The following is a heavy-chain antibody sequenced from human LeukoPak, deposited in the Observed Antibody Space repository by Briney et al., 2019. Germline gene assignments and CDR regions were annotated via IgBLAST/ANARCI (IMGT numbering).Heavy chain of an antibody. CDR3: ARDTPGVGGDY. J-gene: IGHJ4*02. D-gene: IGHD2-15*01. CDR2: VNPDGSEQ. Sequence: PGGSLRLSCAASGFTFSTHWMSWVRQAPGKGLEWVTNVNPDGSEQHYVDSVMGRFIISRDNAKSSLFLQMNSLRAEDTAVYYCARDTPGVGGDYWGQGTLVTVSS. CDR1: GFTFSTHW. V-gene: IGHV3-7*01.